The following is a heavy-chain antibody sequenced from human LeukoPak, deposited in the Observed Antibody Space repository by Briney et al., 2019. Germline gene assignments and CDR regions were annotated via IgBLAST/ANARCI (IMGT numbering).Heavy chain of an antibody. J-gene: IGHJ4*02. CDR2: ISGSGGST. CDR1: GYTFTSYG. CDR3: AKDRGPLVGATHFDY. D-gene: IGHD1-26*01. Sequence: GASVKVSCKASGYTFTSYGISWVRQAPGKGLEWVSAISGSGGSTYYADSVKGRFTISRDNSKNTLYLQMNSLRAEDTAVYYCAKDRGPLVGATHFDYWGQGTLVTVSS. V-gene: IGHV3-23*01.